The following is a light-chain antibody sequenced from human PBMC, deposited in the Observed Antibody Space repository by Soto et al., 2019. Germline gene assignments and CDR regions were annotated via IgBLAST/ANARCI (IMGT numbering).Light chain of an antibody. CDR3: QQYSDWPLT. J-gene: IGKJ1*01. V-gene: IGKV3-15*01. Sequence: EIVLTQSPGTLSLSPGERATLSCRASQSVGSSYLAWYQQKPGQAPRLLIFGASTRATGFPARFSGSGSGTEFTLTIGSLQSEDFAFYFCQQYSDWPLTFGQGTKVDIK. CDR1: QSVGSSY. CDR2: GAS.